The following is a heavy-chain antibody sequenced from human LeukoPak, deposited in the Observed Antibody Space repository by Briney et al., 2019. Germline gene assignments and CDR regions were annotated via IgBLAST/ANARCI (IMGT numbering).Heavy chain of an antibody. CDR1: GFTFSGHF. V-gene: IGHV3-64*04. CDR2: ISINGDKT. D-gene: IGHD3-22*01. J-gene: IGHJ4*02. Sequence: PGGSLRLSCSASGFTFSGHFMHWVRQAPGKGLEYVSSISINGDKTYYADSVKGRFTISRDNSKNTLYLQMNSLRAEDTAVYYCARVRLWLLPEYYFDYWGQGTLVTVSS. CDR3: ARVRLWLLPEYYFDY.